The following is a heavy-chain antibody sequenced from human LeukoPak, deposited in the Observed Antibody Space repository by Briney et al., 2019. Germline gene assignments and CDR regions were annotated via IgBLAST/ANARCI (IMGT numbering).Heavy chain of an antibody. J-gene: IGHJ4*02. V-gene: IGHV3-53*01. D-gene: IGHD1-14*01. Sequence: GSLRLSCAASGFTVSSTYMNWFRQAPGKGLEWVSVLYSDAEKYYADSVKGRFAISRDNSKSTLFLQMNSLRVEDTAVYYCARNPSFTGVWGQGTLVTVSA. CDR1: GFTVSSTY. CDR3: ARNPSFTGV. CDR2: LYSDAEK.